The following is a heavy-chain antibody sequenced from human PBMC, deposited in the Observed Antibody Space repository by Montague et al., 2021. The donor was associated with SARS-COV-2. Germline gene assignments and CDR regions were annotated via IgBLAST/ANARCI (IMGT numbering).Heavy chain of an antibody. V-gene: IGHV4-61*01. CDR3: ARSRANVPSRPGFDY. D-gene: IGHD6-6*01. CDR2: MYYTGHT. J-gene: IGHJ4*02. CDR1: GASVASGNFY. Sequence: SETLSLTCTVSGASVASGNFYWSWIRQPPGKGLEWIGYMYYTGHTNYNPSLESRVTMPVDPSKNQFSLTLISVTAADTAVYYCARSRANVPSRPGFDYWGLGALVTVSS.